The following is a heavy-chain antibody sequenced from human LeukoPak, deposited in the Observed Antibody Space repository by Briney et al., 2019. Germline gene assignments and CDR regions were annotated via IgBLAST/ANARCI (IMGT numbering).Heavy chain of an antibody. D-gene: IGHD2-15*01. CDR1: GFTFSNYA. CDR3: AQTRFISPRYCFDY. V-gene: IGHV3-23*01. Sequence: GRSLRLSCAASGFTFSNYAMSWVRQAPGKGLEWVSGIGNSGTSTYYADSVKGRLTISRDNSKDTLFLQMNSLRAEDTAVYFCAQTRFISPRYCFDYWGQGTLVTVSS. CDR2: IGNSGTST. J-gene: IGHJ4*02.